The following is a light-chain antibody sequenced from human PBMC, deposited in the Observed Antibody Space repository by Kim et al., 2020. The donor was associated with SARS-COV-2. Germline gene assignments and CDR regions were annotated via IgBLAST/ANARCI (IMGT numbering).Light chain of an antibody. CDR1: SLRSYY. V-gene: IGLV3-19*01. J-gene: IGLJ2*01. Sequence: SSELTQDPAVSVALGQTVRITCQGDSLRSYYATWYQQKPRQAPLLFIYGRNNRPSGIPDRFSGSASVNTASLTVSGAQAEDEAEYYCQSRDSGGNVVFGGGTKLTFL. CDR2: GRN. CDR3: QSRDSGGNVV.